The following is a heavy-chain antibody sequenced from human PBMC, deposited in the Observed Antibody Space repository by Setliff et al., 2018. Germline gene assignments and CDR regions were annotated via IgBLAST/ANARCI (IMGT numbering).Heavy chain of an antibody. CDR1: GGSVRSHY. CDR3: ARDNVYSFFGTLRFRWFDP. V-gene: IGHV4-59*02. Sequence: SETLSLTCTVSGGSVRSHYWSWIRHSPGKGLEWIGFIFYSGDTKSNPSLKSRVTMSVDTSKNQVSLKLTSVTAADTAVYYCARDNVYSFFGTLRFRWFDPWGQGTQVTSPQ. J-gene: IGHJ5*02. D-gene: IGHD2-15*01. CDR2: IFYSGDT.